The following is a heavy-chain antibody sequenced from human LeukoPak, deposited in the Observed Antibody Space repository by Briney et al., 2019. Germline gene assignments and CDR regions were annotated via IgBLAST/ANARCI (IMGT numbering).Heavy chain of an antibody. CDR2: ISGSGGST. D-gene: IGHD7-27*01. CDR3: AKIQPSNWEGGY. J-gene: IGHJ4*02. Sequence: GGSLRHSCAASGFTFSSYAMSWVRQTPGKGLEWVSAISGSGGSTYYADSVKGRFTISRDNSKNTLYLQMNSLRAEDTAVYYCAKIQPSNWEGGYWGQGTLVTVSS. CDR1: GFTFSSYA. V-gene: IGHV3-23*01.